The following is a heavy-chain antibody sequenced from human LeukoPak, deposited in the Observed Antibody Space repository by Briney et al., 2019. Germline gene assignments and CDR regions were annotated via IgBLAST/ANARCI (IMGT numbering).Heavy chain of an antibody. CDR2: IHSDDST. V-gene: IGHV3-66*04. CDR3: ARQLFISTSFYYIFDF. Sequence: GGSLRLSCAASGFTVSSNYISWVRQAPGKGLEWVSVIHSDDSTYYADSVKDRFAISRDNSRNTLYLQMNSLRAEDTAVYYCARQLFISTSFYYIFDFWGQGTLVTVSS. J-gene: IGHJ4*02. D-gene: IGHD2/OR15-2a*01. CDR1: GFTVSSNY.